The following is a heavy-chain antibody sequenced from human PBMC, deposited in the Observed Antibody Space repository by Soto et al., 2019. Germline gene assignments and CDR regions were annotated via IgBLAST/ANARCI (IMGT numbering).Heavy chain of an antibody. D-gene: IGHD6-19*01. CDR2: IYYSGSN. Sequence: QVQLQESGPGLVKPSETLSLTCTVSGGSISSYYWSWIRQPPGKGLEWIGYIYYSGSNNYNPSLTSRVTISVDTTKNQFSLKLSSVTAADTAVYYCVAGRGWYEPQGYWWQGTLVSFSS. V-gene: IGHV4-59*01. CDR1: GGSISSYY. CDR3: VAGRGWYEPQGY. J-gene: IGHJ4*02.